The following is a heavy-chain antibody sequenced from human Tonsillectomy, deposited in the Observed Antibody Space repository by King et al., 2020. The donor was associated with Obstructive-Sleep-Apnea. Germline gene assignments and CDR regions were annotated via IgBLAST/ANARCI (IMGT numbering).Heavy chain of an antibody. CDR2: IYYSGST. J-gene: IGHJ2*01. CDR3: ARTLSIAAAGTGWYFDL. CDR1: GGSISSYY. Sequence: QLQESGPGLVKPSETLSLTCTVSGGSISSYYWSWIRQPPGKGLEWIGYIYYSGSTNYNPSLKRRVTISVDTSKNQFSLMLSSVTAADTAVDYCARTLSIAAAGTGWYFDLWGRGTLVTVSS. V-gene: IGHV4-59*01. D-gene: IGHD6-13*01.